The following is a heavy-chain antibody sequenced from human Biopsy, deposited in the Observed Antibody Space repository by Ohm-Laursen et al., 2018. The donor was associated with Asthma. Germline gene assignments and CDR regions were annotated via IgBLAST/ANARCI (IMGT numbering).Heavy chain of an antibody. Sequence: ASVKVSCKASGYTFNSAGITWVRQAPGQGLERMGWNSVYNGNTKVAQKLQDRVTMITDTSTSTAYMELRSLRSDDTAVYFCARAVDYSHYYGIDVWGQGTTVTVS. CDR2: NSVYNGNT. J-gene: IGHJ6*02. CDR3: ARAVDYSHYYGIDV. V-gene: IGHV1-18*01. CDR1: GYTFNSAG. D-gene: IGHD3-10*01.